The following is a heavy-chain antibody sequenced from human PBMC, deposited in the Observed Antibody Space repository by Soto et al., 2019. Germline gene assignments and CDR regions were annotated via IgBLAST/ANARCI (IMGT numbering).Heavy chain of an antibody. CDR1: GFMFANYA. CDR2: IKQDGSEK. J-gene: IGHJ4*02. Sequence: GGSLRLSCAASGFMFANYAMGWARQAPGKGLEWVSANIKQDGSEKYYVDSVKGRFTISRDNAKNSLYLQMNSLRAEDTAVYYCATMGARLPAYYFDYWGQGTLVTVSS. D-gene: IGHD1-26*01. CDR3: ATMGARLPAYYFDY. V-gene: IGHV3-7*01.